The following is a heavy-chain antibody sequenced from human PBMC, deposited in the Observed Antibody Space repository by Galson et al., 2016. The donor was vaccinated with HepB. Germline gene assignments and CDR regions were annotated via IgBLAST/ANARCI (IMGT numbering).Heavy chain of an antibody. D-gene: IGHD2-8*01. CDR2: ISGYNGNT. CDR1: GYTFTSYG. J-gene: IGHJ6*02. V-gene: IGHV1-18*01. Sequence: SVKVSCKASGYTFTSYGISWVRLAPGQGLEWMGWISGYNGNTNYARKFQGRVTLTTNTSTSTAYMELRSLRSDDTAVYYCARDIVLMVFSADYYYYGMDVWGQVTTVTVSS. CDR3: ARDIVLMVFSADYYYYGMDV.